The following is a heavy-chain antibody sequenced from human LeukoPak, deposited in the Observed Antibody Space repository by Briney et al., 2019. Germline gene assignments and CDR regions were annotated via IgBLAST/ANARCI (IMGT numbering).Heavy chain of an antibody. CDR1: GGSITSYY. CDR3: ARHIGYCTGGSCYLFDN. CDR2: IDYSGST. V-gene: IGHV4-59*08. Sequence: PSETLSLTCTVSGGSITSYYWSWIRQPPGKGLEWIGYIDYSGSTNYNPSLNSRVTISVDTSKNQFSLKLNSVTAADTAVYYCARHIGYCTGGSCYLFDNWGQGTPVTVSS. J-gene: IGHJ4*02. D-gene: IGHD2-15*01.